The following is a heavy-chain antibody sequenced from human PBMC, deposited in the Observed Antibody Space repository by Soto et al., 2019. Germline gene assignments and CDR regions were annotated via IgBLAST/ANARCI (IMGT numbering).Heavy chain of an antibody. J-gene: IGHJ6*02. CDR2: ISGSGGST. D-gene: IGHD3-9*01. V-gene: IGHV3-23*01. Sequence: TGGSLRLSCAASGFTFISYAMSWVRQAPGKGLEWVSAISGSGGSTYYADSVKGRFTISRDNSKNTLYLQMNSLRAEDTAVYYCAKDLYYDILTGYGYYYGMDVWGQGTTVTVSS. CDR1: GFTFISYA. CDR3: AKDLYYDILTGYGYYYGMDV.